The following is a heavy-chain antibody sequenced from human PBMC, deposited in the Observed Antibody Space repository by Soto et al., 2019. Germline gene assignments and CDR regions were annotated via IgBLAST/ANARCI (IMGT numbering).Heavy chain of an antibody. CDR2: INPSGGST. J-gene: IGHJ4*02. Sequence: ASVKVSCKASGYTFTSYYMHWVRQAPGQGLEWMGIINPSGGSTSYAQKFQGRVTMTRDTSTSTVYMELSSLRSEDTAVYYCAALPSPFWSGNGFYWGQGTLVTVPQ. D-gene: IGHD3-3*01. CDR1: GYTFTSYY. V-gene: IGHV1-46*01. CDR3: AALPSPFWSGNGFY.